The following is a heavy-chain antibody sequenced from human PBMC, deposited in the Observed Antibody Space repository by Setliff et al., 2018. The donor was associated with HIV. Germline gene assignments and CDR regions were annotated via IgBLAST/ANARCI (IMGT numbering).Heavy chain of an antibody. V-gene: IGHV3-7*01. CDR3: TRDLGYDSFDI. J-gene: IGHJ3*02. CDR2: INQDGSHK. CDR1: GFTFNNYW. D-gene: IGHD3-22*01. Sequence: GGSLRLSCAASGFTFNNYWIIWVRQAPGKGLEWVANINQDGSHKYYVDSVKGRFTISRDNAKNSLYLQMNSLRGEDTALYYCTRDLGYDSFDIWGQGTMVTVSS.